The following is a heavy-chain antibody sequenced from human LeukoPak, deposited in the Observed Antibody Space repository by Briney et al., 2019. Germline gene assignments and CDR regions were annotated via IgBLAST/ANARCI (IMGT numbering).Heavy chain of an antibody. D-gene: IGHD3-3*01. CDR3: ARDCSIFGVVILSYYYMDV. V-gene: IGHV3-48*01. CDR1: GFTFSSYS. Sequence: GGSLRLSCAASGFTFSSYSMNWVRQAPGKGLEWVSYISSSSSTIYYADSVKGRFTISRDNAKNSLYLQMNSLRAEDTAVYYCARDCSIFGVVILSYYYMDVWGKGTTVTVSS. CDR2: ISSSSSTI. J-gene: IGHJ6*03.